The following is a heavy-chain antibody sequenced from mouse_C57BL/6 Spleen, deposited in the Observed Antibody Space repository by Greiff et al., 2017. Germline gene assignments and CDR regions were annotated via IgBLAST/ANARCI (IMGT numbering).Heavy chain of an antibody. CDR2: IRSKSNNYAT. D-gene: IGHD2-3*01. V-gene: IGHV10-1*01. CDR3: VGFYDGYYGGAMDY. CDR1: GFSFNTYA. J-gene: IGHJ4*01. Sequence: GGGLVQPKGSLKLSCAASGFSFNTYAMNWVRQAPGKGLEWVARIRSKSNNYATYYADSVKDRFTISRDDSESMLYLQMNNLKTEDTAMYYCVGFYDGYYGGAMDYWGQGTSVTVSS.